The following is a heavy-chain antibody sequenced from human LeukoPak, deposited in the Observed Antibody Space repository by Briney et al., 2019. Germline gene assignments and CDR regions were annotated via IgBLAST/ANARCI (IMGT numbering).Heavy chain of an antibody. CDR1: GGSFSGYS. Sequence: SETLSLTCAVYGGSFSGYSWTWIRQPPGKGLEWIAEINHSGSTDYNPSLKSRVTISVDTSKNQFSLKLSSVTAADTAVYFCARAYRSSWYANWFDPWGQGTLVTVSS. V-gene: IGHV4-34*01. D-gene: IGHD6-13*01. J-gene: IGHJ5*02. CDR2: INHSGST. CDR3: ARAYRSSWYANWFDP.